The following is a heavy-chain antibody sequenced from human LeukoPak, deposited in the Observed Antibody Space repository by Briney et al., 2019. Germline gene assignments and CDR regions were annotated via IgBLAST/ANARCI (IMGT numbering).Heavy chain of an antibody. CDR3: ARSPTYYYDSSGLRVWFDP. Sequence: GESLQISCKGSGYSFTSYWIGWVRQLPGKGLEWMGIIYPGDSDTRYSPSFQGQVTISADKSISTAYLQWSSLKASDTAMYSCARSPTYYYDSSGLRVWFDPWGQGTLVTVSS. V-gene: IGHV5-51*01. J-gene: IGHJ5*02. D-gene: IGHD3-22*01. CDR2: IYPGDSDT. CDR1: GYSFTSYW.